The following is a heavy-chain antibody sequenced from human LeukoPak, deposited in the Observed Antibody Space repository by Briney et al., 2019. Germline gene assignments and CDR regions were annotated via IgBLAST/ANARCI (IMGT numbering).Heavy chain of an antibody. D-gene: IGHD3-10*01. CDR3: VLGLMVRGAINRSDY. Sequence: GESLKISCKGSGYSFTSYWIGWVRQMPGKGLEWMGIIYPGDSDTTYSPSFQGQVTISADKSIRTAYLQWSSLKASDTAIYYCVLGLMVRGAINRSDYWGQGALVTVSS. J-gene: IGHJ4*02. CDR1: GYSFTSYW. CDR2: IYPGDSDT. V-gene: IGHV5-51*01.